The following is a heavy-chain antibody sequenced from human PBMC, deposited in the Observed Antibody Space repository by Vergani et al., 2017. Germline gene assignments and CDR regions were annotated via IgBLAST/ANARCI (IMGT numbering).Heavy chain of an antibody. CDR2: IIPILGIA. CDR1: GGTFSSYA. J-gene: IGHJ5*02. D-gene: IGHD5-18*01. V-gene: IGHV1-69*04. Sequence: QVQLVQSGAEVKKPGSSVKVSCKASGGTFSSYAISWVRQAPGQGLEWMGRIIPILGIANYAQKFQGRVTITADKSTSTAYMELSSLRSEDTAVYYCARAGYGVYSYGPDTNWFDPWGQGTLVTVSS. CDR3: ARAGYGVYSYGPDTNWFDP.